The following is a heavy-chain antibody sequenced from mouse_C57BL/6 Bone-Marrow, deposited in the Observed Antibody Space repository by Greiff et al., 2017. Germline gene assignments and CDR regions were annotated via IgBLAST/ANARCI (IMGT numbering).Heavy chain of an antibody. CDR3: ARGYYGSSYDYAMDY. J-gene: IGHJ4*01. Sequence: EVKLVESGGGLVKPGGSLKLSCAASGFTFSSYAMSWVRQTPEKRLEWVATISDGGSYTYYPDNVKGRFTISRDNAKNNLYLQMSHLKSEDTAMYYCARGYYGSSYDYAMDYWGQGTSVTVSS. CDR1: GFTFSSYA. V-gene: IGHV5-4*03. D-gene: IGHD1-1*01. CDR2: ISDGGSYT.